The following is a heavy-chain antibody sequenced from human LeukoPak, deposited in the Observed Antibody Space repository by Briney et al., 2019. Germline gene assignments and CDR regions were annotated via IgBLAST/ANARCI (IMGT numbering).Heavy chain of an antibody. V-gene: IGHV4-59*01. CDR1: GGSMSSYY. J-gene: IGHJ4*02. CDR2: IYYSGST. D-gene: IGHD3-10*01. CDR3: ATNYFGSGSYYRFDY. Sequence: PSETLSLTCSVSGGSMSSYYWSWIRQPPGKGLEWIGYIYYSGSTNYNPSLKSRVTISIDTSKNQFSLKLSSVTAADTAVYYCATNYFGSGSYYRFDYWGQGTLVTVSS.